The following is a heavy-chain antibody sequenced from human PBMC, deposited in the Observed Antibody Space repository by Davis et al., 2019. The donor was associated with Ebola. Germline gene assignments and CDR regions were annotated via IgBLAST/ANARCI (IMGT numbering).Heavy chain of an antibody. D-gene: IGHD4-17*01. CDR2: IYYSGST. V-gene: IGHV4-59*12. J-gene: IGHJ6*02. CDR1: GGSISSYY. CDR3: AKDRNGDPLQLYYYYYGMDV. Sequence: MPSETLSLTCTVSGGSISSYYWSWIRQPPGKGLEWIGYIYYSGSTNYNPSLKSRVTISVDTSKNQFSLKLSSVTPEDTAVYYCAKDRNGDPLQLYYYYYGMDVWGQGTTVTVSS.